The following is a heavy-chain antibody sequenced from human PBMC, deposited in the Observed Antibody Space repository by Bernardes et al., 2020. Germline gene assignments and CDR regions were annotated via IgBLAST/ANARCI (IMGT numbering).Heavy chain of an antibody. CDR2: IKQDGSEK. CDR1: GFTFSSYW. J-gene: IGHJ6*02. D-gene: IGHD3-10*01. CDR3: ASPLYGSGSYYNYYGMDV. V-gene: IGHV3-7*01. Sequence: GGSLRLSCAASGFTFSSYWMSWVRQAPGKGLEWVANIKQDGSEKYYVDSVKGRFTISRDNAKNSLYLQMNSLRAEDTAVYYCASPLYGSGSYYNYYGMDVWGQGTTVTVSS.